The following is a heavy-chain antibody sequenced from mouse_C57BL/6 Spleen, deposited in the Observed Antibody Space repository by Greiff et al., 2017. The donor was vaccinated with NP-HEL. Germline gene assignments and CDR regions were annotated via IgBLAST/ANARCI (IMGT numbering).Heavy chain of an antibody. D-gene: IGHD2-3*01. CDR3: ARRGDGYYRYFDV. CDR2: IYPGDGDT. V-gene: IGHV1-80*01. Sequence: VQLQQSGAELVKPGASVKISCKASGYAFSSYWMNWVKQRPGKGLEWIGQIYPGDGDTNYNGKFKGKATLTADKSSSTAYMQLSSLTSEDSAVYFCARRGDGYYRYFDVWGTGTTVTVSS. J-gene: IGHJ1*03. CDR1: GYAFSSYW.